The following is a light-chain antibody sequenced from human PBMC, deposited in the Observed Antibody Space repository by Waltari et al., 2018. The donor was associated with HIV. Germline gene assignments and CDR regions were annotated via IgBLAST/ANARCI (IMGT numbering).Light chain of an antibody. V-gene: IGLV1-47*01. CDR2: RNN. J-gene: IGLJ2*01. Sequence: QSVLTQPPSASGTPGQSVTISCSGPSSNIGTNYVYWYKQFPGTAPKLLIYRNNQGPSGVPDRFSGSKSGTSASRAISGLRSDDEADYYCAAWDDTLTVVFGGGTKLTVL. CDR1: SSNIGTNY. CDR3: AAWDDTLTVV.